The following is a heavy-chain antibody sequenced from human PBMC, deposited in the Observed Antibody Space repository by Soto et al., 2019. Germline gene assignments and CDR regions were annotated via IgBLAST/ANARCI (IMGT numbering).Heavy chain of an antibody. D-gene: IGHD3-22*01. Sequence: PGGSLRLSCAASGFTLSDYYMSWIRQAPGRGLEWVSYISGSSSDTHYADSVKGRFTISRDNAKNTLYLQMNSLRAEDTAVYYCARVWANSGYYVAYDYWGQGTPVTVSS. J-gene: IGHJ4*02. CDR2: ISGSSSDT. CDR1: GFTLSDYY. CDR3: ARVWANSGYYVAYDY. V-gene: IGHV3-11*06.